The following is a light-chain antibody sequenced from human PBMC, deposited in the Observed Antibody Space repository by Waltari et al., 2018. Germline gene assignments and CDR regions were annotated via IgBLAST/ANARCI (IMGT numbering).Light chain of an antibody. V-gene: IGLV1-44*01. CDR3: ATWDDNLKGL. Sequence: QSVLTQPASASGTPGQRVTISCSGSSSNIAINGVNWYQQIPGTAPKLLIYNNDPRPSGVPDRFSGSKSCTSASLAISGLQSEDEADYYCATWDDNLKGLFGGGTKLTVL. J-gene: IGLJ3*02. CDR2: NND. CDR1: SSNIAING.